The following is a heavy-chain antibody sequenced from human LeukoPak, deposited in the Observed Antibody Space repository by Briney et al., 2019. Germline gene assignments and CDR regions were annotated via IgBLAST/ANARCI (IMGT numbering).Heavy chain of an antibody. V-gene: IGHV1-18*01. CDR1: GYTFTSYG. D-gene: IGHD4-17*01. CDR2: ISTYNGDT. CDR3: ARRGGKNYGDYLLYYYYMDV. Sequence: ASVKVSCRASGYTFTSYGISWVRQAPGQGLEWMGWISTYNGDTHYAQKFQGRVTMTTDTSTSTAYMELRSLRSDDTAMYYCARRGGKNYGDYLLYYYYMDVWGKGTTVTVSS. J-gene: IGHJ6*03.